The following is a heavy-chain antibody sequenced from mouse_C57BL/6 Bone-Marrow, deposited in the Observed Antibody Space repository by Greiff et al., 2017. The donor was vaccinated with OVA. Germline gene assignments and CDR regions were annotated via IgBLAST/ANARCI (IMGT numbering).Heavy chain of an antibody. J-gene: IGHJ3*01. V-gene: IGHV1-15*01. CDR3: TRGIYYCTTGAY. Sequence: VQGVESGAELVRPGASVTLSCKASGYTFTDYEMHWVKQTPVHGLEWIGAIDPETGGTAYNQKFKGKAILTADKSSSTAYLELRSLTSEDSAVDYCTRGIYYCTTGAYWGQGTLVTVSA. CDR2: IDPETGGT. D-gene: IGHD2-1*01. CDR1: GYTFTDYE.